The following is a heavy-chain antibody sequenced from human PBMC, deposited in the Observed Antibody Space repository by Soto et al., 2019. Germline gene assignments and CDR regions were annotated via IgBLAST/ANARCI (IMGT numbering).Heavy chain of an antibody. CDR2: IYYSGST. V-gene: IGHV4-31*03. D-gene: IGHD4-17*01. Sequence: SETLSLTCTVSGGSISSGGYYWSWIRQHPGKGLEWVGYIYYSGSTYYNPSLKSRVTISVDTSKNQFSLKLSSVTAADTAVYYCAREDGYYYCGMDVWGQGTTVTVSS. J-gene: IGHJ6*02. CDR1: GGSISSGGYY. CDR3: AREDGYYYCGMDV.